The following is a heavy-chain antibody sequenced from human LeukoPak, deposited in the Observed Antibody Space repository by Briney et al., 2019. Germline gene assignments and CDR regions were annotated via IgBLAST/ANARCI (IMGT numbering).Heavy chain of an antibody. CDR3: ARFPTLYCSGGSCYPPTSNAYDP. J-gene: IGHJ5*02. Sequence: SETLSLTCTVSGGSISNSSYYWGWIRQPPGKGLEWIGSIYYSGSTYYNPSLKSRVTISVDMSKNQFSLKVSSVTAADTAVYYCARFPTLYCSGGSCYPPTSNAYDPWGEGTLVTVSS. CDR1: GGSISNSSYY. D-gene: IGHD2-15*01. V-gene: IGHV4-39*01. CDR2: IYYSGST.